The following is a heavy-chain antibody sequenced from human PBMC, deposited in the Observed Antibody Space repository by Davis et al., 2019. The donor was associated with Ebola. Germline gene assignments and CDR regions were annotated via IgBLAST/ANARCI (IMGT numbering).Heavy chain of an antibody. CDR3: AKSIQLWLRGAFDY. CDR2: VRSHGSDD. J-gene: IGHJ4*02. V-gene: IGHV3-30*02. D-gene: IGHD5-18*01. Sequence: GGSLRLSCAASGFTFNIFDMHWVRQAPGRGLEWVAFVRSHGSDDHYADSVKGRFTISRDNSKNTLYLQMNSLRAEDTAVYYCAKSIQLWLRGAFDYWGQGTLVTVSS. CDR1: GFTFNIFD.